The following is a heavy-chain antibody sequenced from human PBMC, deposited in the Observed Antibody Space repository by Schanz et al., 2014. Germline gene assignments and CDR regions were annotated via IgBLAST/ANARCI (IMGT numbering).Heavy chain of an antibody. J-gene: IGHJ6*02. D-gene: IGHD5-12*01. Sequence: QVQLVESGGGVVQPGRSLRLSCAASGFNFSNYDIHWVRQAPGKGLEWVALIYYNGTNKYYADSVKGRFTISRDNSQNTLYLQMNPRRTEDTAVYYCAKELNRRGGQTNFYYYYGMDVGGQGTTVTVSS. CDR3: AKELNRRGGQTNFYYYYGMDV. CDR1: GFNFSNYD. V-gene: IGHV3-30*18. CDR2: IYYNGTNK.